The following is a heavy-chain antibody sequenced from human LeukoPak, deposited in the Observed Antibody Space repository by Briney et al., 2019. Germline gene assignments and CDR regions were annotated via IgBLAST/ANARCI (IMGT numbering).Heavy chain of an antibody. Sequence: PSETLSLTCTVSGGSISSGSYYWSWIRQPAGKGLEWIGRIYTSGSTNYNPSLKSRVTISVDTSKNQFSLKLSSVTAADTAVYYCAREGGDYYDSSGYPNYYYYYIDVWGKGTTVTVSS. CDR2: IYTSGST. CDR3: AREGGDYYDSSGYPNYYYYYIDV. V-gene: IGHV4-61*02. J-gene: IGHJ6*03. D-gene: IGHD3-22*01. CDR1: GGSISSGSYY.